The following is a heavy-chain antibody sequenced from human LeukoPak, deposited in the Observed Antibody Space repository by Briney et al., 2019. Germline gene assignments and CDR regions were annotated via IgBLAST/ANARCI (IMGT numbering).Heavy chain of an antibody. Sequence: SETLSLTCTVSAYSFNSDSYWGWIRPPPGKGLEWIGSIYYRGSTNYNPSLKSRVTISVDTSKNQFSLKLSSVTAADTAVYYCARVGYSYGYSMDVWGKGTTVTVSS. CDR3: ARVGYSYGYSMDV. D-gene: IGHD5-18*01. V-gene: IGHV4-38-2*02. CDR2: IYYRGST. J-gene: IGHJ6*03. CDR1: AYSFNSDSY.